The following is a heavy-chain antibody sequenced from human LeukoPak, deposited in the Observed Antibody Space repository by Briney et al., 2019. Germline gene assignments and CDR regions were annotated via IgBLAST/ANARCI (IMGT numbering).Heavy chain of an antibody. D-gene: IGHD3-3*01. Sequence: SETLSLTCTVSGGSISSYYWSRIRQPPGKGLEWIGYIYYSGSTNYNPSLKSRVTISVDTSKNQFSLKLSSVTAADTAVYYCARENDFWSGYYRSYYYYMDVWGKGTTVTVSS. CDR3: ARENDFWSGYYRSYYYYMDV. CDR1: GGSISSYY. CDR2: IYYSGST. J-gene: IGHJ6*03. V-gene: IGHV4-59*01.